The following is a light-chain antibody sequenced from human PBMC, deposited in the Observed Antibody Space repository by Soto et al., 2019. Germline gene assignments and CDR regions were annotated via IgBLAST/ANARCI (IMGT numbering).Light chain of an antibody. CDR3: QQYEAVVT. Sequence: DIVLTQSPGTLSLSPGERATLSCRTSESISSEYLAWYQQRPGQAPRLLIYGASSRATGIPARFSGSGSGTDFTLTISRLEPEDVAVYYCQQYEAVVTFGQGTKVDIK. CDR1: ESISSEY. CDR2: GAS. V-gene: IGKV3-20*01. J-gene: IGKJ1*01.